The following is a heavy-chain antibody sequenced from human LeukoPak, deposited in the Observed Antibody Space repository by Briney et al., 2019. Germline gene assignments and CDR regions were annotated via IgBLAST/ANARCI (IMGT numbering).Heavy chain of an antibody. CDR1: GGTFSSYA. CDR3: ARMSLYSGSYYVFDY. J-gene: IGHJ4*02. V-gene: IGHV1-69*05. CDR2: IIPIFGTA. D-gene: IGHD1-26*01. Sequence: SVKVSCKASGGTFSSYAISWVRQVPGQGLEWMGGIIPIFGTANYAQKFQGRVTITTDESTSTAYMELSSLRSEDTAVYYCARMSLYSGSYYVFDYWGQGTLVTVSS.